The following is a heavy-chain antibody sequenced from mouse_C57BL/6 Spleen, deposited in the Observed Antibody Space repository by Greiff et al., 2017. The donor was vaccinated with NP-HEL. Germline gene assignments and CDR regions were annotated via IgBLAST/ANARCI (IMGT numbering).Heavy chain of an antibody. V-gene: IGHV1-26*01. CDR2: INPNNGGT. CDR3: ARSRWAPDY. Sequence: EVQLQQSGPELVKPGASVKISCKASGYTFTDYYMNWVKQSHGKSLEWIGDINPNNGGTSYNQKFKGKATLTVDKSSSTAYMELRSLTSEDSAVYYCARSRWAPDYWGQGTTLTVSS. CDR1: GYTFTDYY. J-gene: IGHJ2*01. D-gene: IGHD2-3*01.